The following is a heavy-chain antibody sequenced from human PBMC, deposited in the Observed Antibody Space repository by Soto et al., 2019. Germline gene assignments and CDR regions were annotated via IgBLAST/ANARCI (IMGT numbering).Heavy chain of an antibody. Sequence: GGSLRLSYAAPGFTFSDYGMAWVRQAPGKGLEWVSGISRSGENTYYIDAVKGRFTVSRGDSKNTVYLQMNSLRVEDTARYYCAKVRGLVSPHSWGQGTLVTVSS. CDR1: GFTFSDYG. CDR2: ISRSGENT. J-gene: IGHJ4*02. D-gene: IGHD3-9*01. V-gene: IGHV3-23*01. CDR3: AKVRGLVSPHS.